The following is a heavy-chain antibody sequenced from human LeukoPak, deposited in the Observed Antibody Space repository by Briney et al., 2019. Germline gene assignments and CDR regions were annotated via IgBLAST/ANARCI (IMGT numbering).Heavy chain of an antibody. CDR2: ISGSGGST. V-gene: IGHV3-23*01. Sequence: GGSLRLSCAASGFTFSSYAMSWVRQAPGKGLEWVSAISGSGGSTYYADSVKGRFTISRDNSKNTLYLQMNSLRAEDTAVYYCAKSPIYCSGGSCYPHTGHPLDNWFDPWGQGTLVTVSS. CDR1: GFTFSSYA. D-gene: IGHD2-15*01. CDR3: AKSPIYCSGGSCYPHTGHPLDNWFDP. J-gene: IGHJ5*02.